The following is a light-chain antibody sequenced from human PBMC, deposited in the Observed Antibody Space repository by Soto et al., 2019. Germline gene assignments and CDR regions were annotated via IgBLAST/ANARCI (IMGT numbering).Light chain of an antibody. V-gene: IGKV3-15*01. CDR3: QQYNNWPPIT. CDR2: GAS. J-gene: IGKJ5*01. CDR1: QSVSSN. Sequence: VLTQSPAALSVAPGERATLSCRASQSVSSNLAWYQQKPGQAPRLLIYGASTRATGIPARFSGSGSGTEFTLTISSLQSEDFAVYYCQQYNNWPPITFGQGTRLEIK.